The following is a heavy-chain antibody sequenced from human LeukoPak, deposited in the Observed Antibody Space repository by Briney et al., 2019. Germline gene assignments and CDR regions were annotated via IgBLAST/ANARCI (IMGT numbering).Heavy chain of an antibody. CDR3: ASLFLCYGCSSSSDSFDI. V-gene: IGHV3-74*03. CDR2: INSDGSRT. D-gene: IGHD6-6*01. CDR1: GLTFSSYW. J-gene: IGHJ3*02. Sequence: GGSLRLSCAASGLTFSSYWMHWVRQAPGKGLVRVSRINSDGSRTTYADSVKGRFTISRDNAKSTLYLLMNSLRAEDTAVYYCASLFLCYGCSSSSDSFDIWGQGTMVTVSS.